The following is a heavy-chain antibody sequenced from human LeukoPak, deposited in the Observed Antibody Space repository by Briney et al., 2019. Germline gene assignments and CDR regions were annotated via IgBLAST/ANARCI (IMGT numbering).Heavy chain of an antibody. Sequence: SSETLSLTCTVSGDSITSYFWSWIRQPPGKGLEWIGYIFHTGNTNYKPSLKSRLTISVDMSQNQFSLKLSSVTAADTAVYYCARLVVDFWSGSHFYYMDVWGKGTTVTVSS. CDR1: GDSITSYF. D-gene: IGHD3-3*01. V-gene: IGHV4-59*01. CDR2: IFHTGNT. CDR3: ARLVVDFWSGSHFYYMDV. J-gene: IGHJ6*03.